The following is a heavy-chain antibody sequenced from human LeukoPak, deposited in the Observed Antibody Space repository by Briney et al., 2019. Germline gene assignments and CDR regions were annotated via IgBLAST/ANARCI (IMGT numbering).Heavy chain of an antibody. CDR1: GFTFSDYY. CDR2: ISSSGSTI. J-gene: IGHJ4*02. Sequence: GGSLRLSCAASGFTFSDYYMSWIRQAPGKGLEWVSYISSSGSTIYYADSVKGRFTISRDNAKNSLYLQMNSLRAKDTAVYYCAKDGGSVVVTAMLDYWGQGTLVTVSS. D-gene: IGHD2-21*02. V-gene: IGHV3-11*01. CDR3: AKDGGSVVVTAMLDY.